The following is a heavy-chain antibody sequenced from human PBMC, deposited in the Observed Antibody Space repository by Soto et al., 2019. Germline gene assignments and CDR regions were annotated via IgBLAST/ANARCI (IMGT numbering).Heavy chain of an antibody. CDR1: GFTFSSYG. CDR3: ATGKGMSYYYGLDV. Sequence: GSLRLSCAASGFTFSSYGMHWVRQAPGKGLEWVAVVPYDGSNKYYADSVKGRFTISRDNSKNTLNLQMNSLRAEDTAVYYCATGKGMSYYYGLDVWGQGTTVAVSS. V-gene: IGHV3-30*03. J-gene: IGHJ6*02. D-gene: IGHD3-10*01. CDR2: VPYDGSNK.